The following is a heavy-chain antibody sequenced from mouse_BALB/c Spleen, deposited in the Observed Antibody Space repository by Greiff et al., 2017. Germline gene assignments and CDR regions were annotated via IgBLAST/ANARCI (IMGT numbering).Heavy chain of an antibody. D-gene: IGHD2-14*01. V-gene: IGHV1-18*01. Sequence: EVKLMESGPELVKPGASMKISCKASGYSFTGYTMNWVKQSHGQNLEWIGLINPYNGGTSYNQKFKGKATLTVDKSSSTAYMELLSLTSEDSAVYYCARGRYPYYFDYWGQGTTLTVSS. CDR2: INPYNGGT. J-gene: IGHJ2*01. CDR1: GYSFTGYT. CDR3: ARGRYPYYFDY.